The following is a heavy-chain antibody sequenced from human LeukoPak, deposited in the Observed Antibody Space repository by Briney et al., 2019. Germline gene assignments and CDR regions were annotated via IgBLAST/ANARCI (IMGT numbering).Heavy chain of an antibody. CDR3: AKSTYYYDTFVNAFDL. CDR1: GGSVSSTHY. J-gene: IGHJ3*01. Sequence: PSETLSLTCTVSGGSVSSTHYWGWIRQPPGRGLEWIGSIYYGGSTYYNASLRSRVTTSVDTSKNQFSLKLSSVTAADTAVYYCAKSTYYYDTFVNAFDLWGQGTVVTVSS. V-gene: IGHV4-39*07. D-gene: IGHD3-22*01. CDR2: IYYGGST.